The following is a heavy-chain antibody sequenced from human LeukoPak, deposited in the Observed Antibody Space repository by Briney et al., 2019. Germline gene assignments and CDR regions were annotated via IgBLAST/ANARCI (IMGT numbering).Heavy chain of an antibody. Sequence: HPSETLSLTCAVYGGSFSSYYWNYIRQSPGQGLEWIGDINHSGRTNYNPSLKSRVTISVDTSKNQFSLKLSSVTAADTAVYYCARGHGTYYYDSSDWFDPWGQGTLVTVSS. V-gene: IGHV4-34*01. CDR2: INHSGRT. J-gene: IGHJ5*02. CDR1: GGSFSSYY. D-gene: IGHD3-22*01. CDR3: ARGHGTYYYDSSDWFDP.